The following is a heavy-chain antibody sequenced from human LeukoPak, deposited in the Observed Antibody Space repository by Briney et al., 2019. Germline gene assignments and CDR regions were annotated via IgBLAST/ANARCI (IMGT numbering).Heavy chain of an antibody. V-gene: IGHV3-30-3*01. CDR1: GFTFSSYA. D-gene: IGHD3-10*01. J-gene: IGHJ1*01. CDR2: ISYDGSNK. Sequence: GSLRLSCAASGFTFSSYAMHWVRQAPGKGLEWVAVISYDGSNKYYADSVKGRFTISRDNSKNTLYLQMNSLRVEDTAVYYCAKTFYSGSGSEPPQHWGQGTPVTVSS. CDR3: AKTFYSGSGSEPPQH.